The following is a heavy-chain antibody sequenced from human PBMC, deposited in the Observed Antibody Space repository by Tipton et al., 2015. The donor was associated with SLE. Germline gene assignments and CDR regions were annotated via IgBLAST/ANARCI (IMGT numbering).Heavy chain of an antibody. D-gene: IGHD6-13*01. Sequence: LRLSCTVSGGSISSYYWSWIRQPPGKGLEWNGYIYYSGSTNYNPSLKSRVTISVDTSKNQFSLKLSSVTAADTAVYYCARAGIAAAYGMDVWGQGTTVTVSS. CDR3: ARAGIAAAYGMDV. J-gene: IGHJ6*02. CDR2: IYYSGST. V-gene: IGHV4-59*08. CDR1: GGSISSYY.